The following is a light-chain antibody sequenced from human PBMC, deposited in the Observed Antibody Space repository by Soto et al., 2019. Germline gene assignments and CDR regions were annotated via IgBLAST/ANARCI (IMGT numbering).Light chain of an antibody. CDR3: QSYDSSLSGSNV. J-gene: IGLJ1*01. CDR2: ANS. CDR1: SSNIGSGFD. Sequence: QAVVTQPPSVSGAPGQRVTISCTGSSSNIGSGFDVHWYQQLPGTAPRLLIYANSNRPSGVPDRFSGSRSGSSASLAITGLQAEDEADYYCQSYDSSLSGSNVFGTGTKVTVL. V-gene: IGLV1-40*01.